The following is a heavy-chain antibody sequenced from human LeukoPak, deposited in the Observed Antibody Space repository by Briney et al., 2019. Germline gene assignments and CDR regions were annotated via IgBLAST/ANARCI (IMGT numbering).Heavy chain of an antibody. D-gene: IGHD2-2*01. V-gene: IGHV3-11*03. Sequence: GGSLRLSCAASGFSFSDYYTSWIRQAPGKGLEWVSYISGSTTYTNYADSVKGRFTISRDNAKNSLYLQMNSLRAEDTAVYYCARSLRRDCDSTSCWAALDIWGQGPMVTASS. CDR3: ARSLRRDCDSTSCWAALDI. J-gene: IGHJ3*02. CDR1: GFSFSDYY. CDR2: ISGSTTYT.